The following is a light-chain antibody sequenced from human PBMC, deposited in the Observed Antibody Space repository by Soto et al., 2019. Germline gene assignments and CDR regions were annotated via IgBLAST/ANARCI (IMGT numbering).Light chain of an antibody. Sequence: EIVLTQSPATLSLSPGERATLSCRASQSVSSYLAWYQQKPGQAPRLLIYDASNRATGIPVRFSGSESGTDFTLTIRSLEPEDFAVYYCQQRSNWPSTFGQGATREIK. CDR2: DAS. CDR1: QSVSSY. V-gene: IGKV3-11*01. J-gene: IGKJ2*01. CDR3: QQRSNWPST.